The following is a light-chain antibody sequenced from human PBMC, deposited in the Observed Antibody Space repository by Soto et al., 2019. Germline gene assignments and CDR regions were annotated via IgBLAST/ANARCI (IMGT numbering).Light chain of an antibody. Sequence: QSALTQPASVSGSPGQSIAISCTGTSTDVRNYNYVSWYQQHPGRAPQLMIYDVSNRPSGVSDRFSGSKSGNTASLTISGLQPEDEADYYCNSYTTSSTYVFGTGTKVTVL. J-gene: IGLJ1*01. V-gene: IGLV2-14*03. CDR3: NSYTTSSTYV. CDR1: STDVRNYNY. CDR2: DVS.